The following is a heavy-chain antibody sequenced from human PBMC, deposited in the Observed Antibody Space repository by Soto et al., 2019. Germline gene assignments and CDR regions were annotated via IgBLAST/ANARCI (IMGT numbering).Heavy chain of an antibody. CDR1: GGSISSGGYY. V-gene: IGHV4-31*03. D-gene: IGHD2-21*02. J-gene: IGHJ5*02. CDR3: ARGSVVVTNWFDP. CDR2: IYYSGST. Sequence: QVQLQESGPGLVKPSQTLSLTCTVSGGSISSGGYYWSWIRQHPGKGLEWIGYIYYSGSTYYNPSPKSRVTISEDTSKNQFSRKLSSVTAADTAVYYCARGSVVVTNWFDPWGQGTLVTVSS.